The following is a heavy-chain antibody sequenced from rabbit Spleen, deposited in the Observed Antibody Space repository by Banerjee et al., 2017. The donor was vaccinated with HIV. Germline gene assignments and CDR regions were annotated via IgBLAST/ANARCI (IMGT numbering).Heavy chain of an antibody. CDR1: GFSFSDRDV. CDR3: ARDLASVVGWNFSL. Sequence: QEQLEESGRGLVKPEGSLTLTCKASGFSFSDRDVMSWVRQAPGKGLEWIACINTYTGKPVYATWAKGRFTISRTSSTTVTLQMTSLTAADTATHFCARDLASVVGWNFSLWGPGTLVTVS. D-gene: IGHD3-1*01. CDR2: INTYTGKP. J-gene: IGHJ4*01. V-gene: IGHV1S45*01.